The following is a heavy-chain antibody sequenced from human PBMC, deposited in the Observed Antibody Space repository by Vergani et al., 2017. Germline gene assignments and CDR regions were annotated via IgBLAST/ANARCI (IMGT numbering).Heavy chain of an antibody. CDR3: AKGGAYYYDSSGWADY. D-gene: IGHD3-22*01. CDR1: GFTFSSYA. CDR2: ISGSGGST. V-gene: IGHV3-23*04. Sequence: VQLVESGGGVVQPGRSLRLSCAASGFTFSSYAMSWVRQAPGKGLEWVSAISGSGGSTYYADSVKGRFTISRDNSKNTLYLQMNSLRAEDTAVYYCAKGGAYYYDSSGWADYWGQGTLVTVSS. J-gene: IGHJ4*02.